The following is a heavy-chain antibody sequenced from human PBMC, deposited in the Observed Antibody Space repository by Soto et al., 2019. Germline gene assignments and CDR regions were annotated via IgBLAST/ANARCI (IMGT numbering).Heavy chain of an antibody. Sequence: EVQLVESGGGLVQPGGSLRLSCPASGLTFRSPYMNWVRQAPGKGLEWVSHISTSSSTIYYADSVTGRFTISRDNAKNSLSLQMNSLRDEDTAVYYCARSRSCSGGSCPYGMDVWGQGTTVTVSS. J-gene: IGHJ6*02. V-gene: IGHV3-48*02. CDR3: ARSRSCSGGSCPYGMDV. CDR1: GLTFRSPY. D-gene: IGHD2-15*01. CDR2: ISTSSSTI.